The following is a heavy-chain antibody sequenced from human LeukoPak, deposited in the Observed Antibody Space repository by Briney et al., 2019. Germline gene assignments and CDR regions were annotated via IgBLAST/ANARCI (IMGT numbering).Heavy chain of an antibody. CDR3: ARASNPWLQLS. D-gene: IGHD5-24*01. J-gene: IGHJ4*02. V-gene: IGHV3-7*05. CDR1: GFTFSNYW. Sequence: GGSLRLSCAASGFTFSNYWVIWVRQAPGKGLEWVANMQQDGGQKRYADSVRGRFTVSRDNAQTSLYLHMNSLRAEDTAVYYCARASNPWLQLSWGQGTLVTVSS. CDR2: MQQDGGQK.